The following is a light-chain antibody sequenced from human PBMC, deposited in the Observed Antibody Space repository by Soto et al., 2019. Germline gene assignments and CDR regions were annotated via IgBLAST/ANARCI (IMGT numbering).Light chain of an antibody. CDR3: QQYNNWPPLT. CDR1: QSVSSN. CDR2: GAA. Sequence: EIVMTQSPATLSVSPGERATLSCRASQSVSSNLAWYQQKPGQAPRLLIYGAATRATGIPARFSGSGCGTEFTLTISSLQSEDFAVYYCQQYNNWPPLTFGQGTRLEIK. V-gene: IGKV3-15*01. J-gene: IGKJ5*01.